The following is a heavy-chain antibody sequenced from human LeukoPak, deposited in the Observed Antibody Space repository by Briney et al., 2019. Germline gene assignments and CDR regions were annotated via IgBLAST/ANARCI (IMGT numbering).Heavy chain of an antibody. V-gene: IGHV4-39*01. Sequence: SETLSLTCTVSGGSISSSSYYWGWIRQPPGTGLEWIGSIYYSGSTYYNPSLKSRVTISVDTSKNQFSLKLSSVTAADTAVYYCARSICSSTSCYTGDDYWGQGTPVTVSS. CDR2: IYYSGST. CDR1: GGSISSSSYY. CDR3: ARSICSSTSCYTGDDY. D-gene: IGHD2-2*02. J-gene: IGHJ4*02.